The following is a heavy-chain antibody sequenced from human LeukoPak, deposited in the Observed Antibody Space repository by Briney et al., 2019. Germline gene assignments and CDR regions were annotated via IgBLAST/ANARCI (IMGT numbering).Heavy chain of an antibody. CDR1: GYTFTSYG. J-gene: IGHJ4*02. Sequence: ASVKVSCKASGYTFTSYGIGWVRQAPGQGLEWMGWISTYNGNTNYAQKLQGRVTMTTDTSTSTAYMELRSLRSDDTAVYFCARFRRDSSGVLYYFDYWGQGTLVTVSS. D-gene: IGHD3-22*01. V-gene: IGHV1-18*01. CDR2: ISTYNGNT. CDR3: ARFRRDSSGVLYYFDY.